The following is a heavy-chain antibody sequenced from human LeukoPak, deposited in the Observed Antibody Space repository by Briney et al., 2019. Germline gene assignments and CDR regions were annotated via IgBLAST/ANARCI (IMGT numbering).Heavy chain of an antibody. CDR2: IWYDGSNK. CDR1: GFTFSSHG. J-gene: IGHJ6*03. V-gene: IGHV3-33*06. D-gene: IGHD4-17*01. CDR3: AKASTTPAYYYYMDV. Sequence: PGRSLRLSCAASGFTFSSHGMHWVRQAPGKGLEWVAVIWYDGSNKYYADSVKGRFTISRDNSKNTLYLQMNSLRAEDTAVYYCAKASTTPAYYYYMDVWGKGTTVTVSS.